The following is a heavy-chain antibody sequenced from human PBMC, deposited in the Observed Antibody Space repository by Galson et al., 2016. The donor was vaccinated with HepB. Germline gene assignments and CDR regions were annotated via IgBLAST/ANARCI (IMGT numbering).Heavy chain of an antibody. CDR1: GASVSSNSFY. D-gene: IGHD6-13*01. CDR2: IYCSGRT. V-gene: IGHV4-39*01. Sequence: EPLSLTCSVSGASVSSNSFYWAWIRQPPGKGLEWIGSIYCSGRTYNNPSLKSRVTMSVDTSKNYFSLKLTSVTAADTAVYYCARQTITAAGDYWGQGTLVTVSS. J-gene: IGHJ4*02. CDR3: ARQTITAAGDY.